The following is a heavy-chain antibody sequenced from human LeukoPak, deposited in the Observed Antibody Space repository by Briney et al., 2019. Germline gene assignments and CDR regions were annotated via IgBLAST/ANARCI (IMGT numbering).Heavy chain of an antibody. V-gene: IGHV4-61*02. CDR1: GVPVATGTYY. Sequence: SETLSLTCTVSGVPVATGTYYWPWVRQPAGKGREWIGRISTSGNTNYNPSLRGRATMSVDTSKTQVSLRLRSVSAADTAVYYCARLYYDSSGHYWGQGTLVTVSS. CDR2: ISTSGNT. J-gene: IGHJ4*02. D-gene: IGHD3-22*01. CDR3: ARLYYDSSGHY.